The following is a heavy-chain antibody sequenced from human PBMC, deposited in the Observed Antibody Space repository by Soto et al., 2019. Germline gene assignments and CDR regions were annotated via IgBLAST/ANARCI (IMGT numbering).Heavy chain of an antibody. J-gene: IGHJ4*02. D-gene: IGHD3-22*01. Sequence: GGSLRLSCVASGFNFDDSAMNWVRQVPGKGLEWVSGITWNSGHILYADSVKGRFTISRDNAKKSLYLELNSLRPEDTALYYCAKGRSSMIVVVMDYWGPGTPVTVSS. CDR2: ITWNSGHI. V-gene: IGHV3-9*01. CDR3: AKGRSSMIVVVMDY. CDR1: GFNFDDSA.